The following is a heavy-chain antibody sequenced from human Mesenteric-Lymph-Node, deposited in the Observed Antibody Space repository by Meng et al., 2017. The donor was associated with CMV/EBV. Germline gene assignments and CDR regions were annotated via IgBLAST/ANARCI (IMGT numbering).Heavy chain of an antibody. CDR3: ARFSSFTTSLLVAGSLYFDY. Sequence: DAYMYWVRQAAGHGLGWMGWMGPGDGSTNFAQQFQASVTMTRDTSITTAYMELNRLKSDDTAVYYCARFSSFTTSLLVAGSLYFDYWGQGTLVTVSS. D-gene: IGHD2-15*01. V-gene: IGHV1-2*02. CDR1: DAY. J-gene: IGHJ4*02. CDR2: MGPGDGST.